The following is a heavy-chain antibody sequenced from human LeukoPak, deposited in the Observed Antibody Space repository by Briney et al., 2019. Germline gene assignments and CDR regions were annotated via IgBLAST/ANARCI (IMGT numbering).Heavy chain of an antibody. D-gene: IGHD1-26*01. Sequence: TGGYLRLSCAAPGFTFSSYSMNRVRQAPGKGLEWVSSISSSSSYIYYADSVKGRFTISRDNAKNSLYLQMNSLRAEDTAVYYCARSPGEWEPMYYFDYWGQGTLVTVSS. J-gene: IGHJ4*02. V-gene: IGHV3-21*01. CDR1: GFTFSSYS. CDR3: ARSPGEWEPMYYFDY. CDR2: ISSSSSYI.